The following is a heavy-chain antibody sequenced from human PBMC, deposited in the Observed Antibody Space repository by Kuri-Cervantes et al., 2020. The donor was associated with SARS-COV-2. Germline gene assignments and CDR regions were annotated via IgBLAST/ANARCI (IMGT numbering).Heavy chain of an antibody. J-gene: IGHJ4*02. V-gene: IGHV3-7*03. CDR3: ARDPSAVTPVY. CDR2: VRQDGRDK. Sequence: GESLKISCAASGFTFSSYWMTWVRQAPGKGLDWVANVRQDGRDKYYGDSVKGRFTISRDNTKNSLYLQMDSLTAEDTTVYYCARDPSAVTPVYWGQGTLVTVSS. CDR1: GFTFSSYW. D-gene: IGHD4-17*01.